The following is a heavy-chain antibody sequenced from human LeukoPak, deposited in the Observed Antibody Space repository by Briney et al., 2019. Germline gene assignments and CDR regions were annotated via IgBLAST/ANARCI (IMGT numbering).Heavy chain of an antibody. Sequence: SETLSLTCTVSGGSISSSAYHWGWIRQPPGKGLDWIGSIHIGGSTYYNPSFKSRVTISVDTSKNQFSLKLRSVTAADTAMYYCARRGYGDYQTHYYYYMDVWGKGTTVTISS. V-gene: IGHV4-39*01. D-gene: IGHD4-17*01. CDR3: ARRGYGDYQTHYYYYMDV. J-gene: IGHJ6*03. CDR2: IHIGGST. CDR1: GGSISSSAYH.